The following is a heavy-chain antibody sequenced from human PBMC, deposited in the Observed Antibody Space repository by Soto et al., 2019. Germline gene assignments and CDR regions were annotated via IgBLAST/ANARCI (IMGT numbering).Heavy chain of an antibody. CDR1: GGTFSSYA. Sequence: QVQLVQSGAEVKKPGSSVKVSCKTSGGTFSSYAISWVRQAPGQGLEWMGGIMPIFGAANYAQKFQGRVTVTADQSTSPAYMDLSSLRAGDTAVHYCARVRRDSVDIVLVPSAIGYGMDCWGHGTTVSVSS. J-gene: IGHJ6*02. CDR3: ARVRRDSVDIVLVPSAIGYGMDC. V-gene: IGHV1-69*12. CDR2: IMPIFGAA. D-gene: IGHD2-2*03.